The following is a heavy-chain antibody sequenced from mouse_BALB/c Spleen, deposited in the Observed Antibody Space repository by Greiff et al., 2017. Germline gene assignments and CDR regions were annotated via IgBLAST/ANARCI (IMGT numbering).Heavy chain of an antibody. CDR2: ISDGGSYT. Sequence: EVHLVESGGGLVKPGGSLKLSCAASGFTFSDYYMYWVRQTPEKRLEWVATISDGGSYTYYPDSVKGRFTISRDNAKNNLYLQMSSLKSEDTAMYYCAREGGSNWYFDVWAQGPRSPSPQ. V-gene: IGHV5-4*02. J-gene: IGHJ1*01. CDR3: AREGGSNWYFDV. CDR1: GFTFSDYY.